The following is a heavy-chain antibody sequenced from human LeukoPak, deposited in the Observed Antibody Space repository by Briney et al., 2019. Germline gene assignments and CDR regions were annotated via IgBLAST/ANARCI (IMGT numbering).Heavy chain of an antibody. D-gene: IGHD3-22*01. V-gene: IGHV4-4*02. CDR3: ARRYPGSGYSYDY. CDR2: IYHSGST. Sequence: SETLSLTCAVSGGSISSSNWWSWVRQPPGKGLEWIGEIYHSGSTNYNPSLKSRVTISVDKSKNQFSLKLSSVTAADTAVYFCARRYPGSGYSYDYWGQGALVTVSS. CDR1: GGSISSSNW. J-gene: IGHJ4*02.